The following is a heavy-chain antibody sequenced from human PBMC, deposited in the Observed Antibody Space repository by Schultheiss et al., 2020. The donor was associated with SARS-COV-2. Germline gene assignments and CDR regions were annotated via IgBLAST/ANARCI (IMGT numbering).Heavy chain of an antibody. V-gene: IGHV3-49*04. Sequence: GGSLRLSCVVSGFRFSSYWMHWVRQAPGKGLEWVGFIRSKAYGGTTEYAASVKGRFTISRDDSKSIAYLQMNSLKTEDTAVYYCTRVSGYSYYYGMDVWGQGTTVTVSS. J-gene: IGHJ6*02. D-gene: IGHD3-22*01. CDR1: GFRFSSYW. CDR3: TRVSGYSYYYGMDV. CDR2: IRSKAYGGTT.